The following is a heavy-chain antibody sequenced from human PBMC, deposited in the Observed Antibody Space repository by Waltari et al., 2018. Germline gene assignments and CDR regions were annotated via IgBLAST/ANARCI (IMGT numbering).Heavy chain of an antibody. CDR3: VRDKQGGYFDY. CDR2: IRNRARSFTT. D-gene: IGHD3-16*01. CDR1: EFTSAHHY. V-gene: IGHV3-72*01. Sequence: DVQVVESGGGLVQPGGSLTLSCAASEFTSAHHYMNWVRQAPGKGLEWVGLIRNRARSFTTDYAASVEGRFAISRDDSKNSLYLQMNSLKTEDTAVYYCVRDKQGGYFDYWGQGTLVTVSS. J-gene: IGHJ4*02.